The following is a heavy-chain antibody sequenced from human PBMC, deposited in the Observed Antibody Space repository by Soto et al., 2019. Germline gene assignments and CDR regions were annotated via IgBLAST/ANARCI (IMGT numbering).Heavy chain of an antibody. CDR2: IIPIFGTA. CDR1: GGTFSSYA. D-gene: IGHD3-3*01. J-gene: IGHJ6*02. CDR3: ARGVLPYHDFWSGYYTEDGMDV. Sequence: SVKVSCKASGGTFSSYAISWVRQAPGQGLEWMGGIIPIFGTANYAQKFQGRVTITADESTSTAYMELSSLRSEDTAVYYCARGVLPYHDFWSGYYTEDGMDVWG. V-gene: IGHV1-69*13.